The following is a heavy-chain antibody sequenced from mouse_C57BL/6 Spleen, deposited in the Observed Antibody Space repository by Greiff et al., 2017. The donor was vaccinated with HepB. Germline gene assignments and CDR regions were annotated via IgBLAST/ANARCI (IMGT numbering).Heavy chain of an antibody. V-gene: IGHV5-9*01. D-gene: IGHD1-1*01. CDR2: ISAGGGNT. CDR1: GFTFTSYS. J-gene: IGHJ2*01. CDR3: ARPIYCCGSNYFDY. Sequence: EVKLMQSGGGLVKPGGSLKLSCAASGFTFTSYSMSWVRQTPEKRLEWVANISAGGGNTYYPDSVKGRFTISRDNAKNTLYLQMSSLRSEDTALYYCARPIYCCGSNYFDYWGQGTTLTVSS.